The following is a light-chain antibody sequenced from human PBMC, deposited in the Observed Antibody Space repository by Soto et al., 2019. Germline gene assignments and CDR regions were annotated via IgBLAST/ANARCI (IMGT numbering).Light chain of an antibody. V-gene: IGKV3-15*01. CDR2: AAS. Sequence: EVVMTQSPATLSASPGERATLSCRASQSVNTNLAWYQKKPPQAPTVLVYAASTRATGIQDRFSGSGSGTDFTLTISSLQPEDFALYYCQEYNDWPRGTFGQGTKVEVK. CDR3: QEYNDWPRGT. J-gene: IGKJ1*01. CDR1: QSVNTN.